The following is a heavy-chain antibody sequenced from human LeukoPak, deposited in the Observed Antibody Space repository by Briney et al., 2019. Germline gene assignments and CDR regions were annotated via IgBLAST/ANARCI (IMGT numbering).Heavy chain of an antibody. V-gene: IGHV4-38-2*01. Sequence: SETLSLTCAVSGYSISSGYYWGWIRPPPGNGLEWTGSIYHSGSTYYNPSVKSRVTISVDTSKNQLSLQLSSLTAADTALYYCAHGSSGVLSYWGQGTLVTVSS. J-gene: IGHJ4*02. D-gene: IGHD3-10*01. CDR1: GYSISSGYY. CDR3: AHGSSGVLSY. CDR2: IYHSGST.